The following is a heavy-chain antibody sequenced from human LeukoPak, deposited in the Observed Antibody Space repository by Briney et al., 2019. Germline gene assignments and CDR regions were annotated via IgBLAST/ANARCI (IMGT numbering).Heavy chain of an antibody. CDR1: GGSFSGYY. J-gene: IGHJ4*02. D-gene: IGHD2-15*01. CDR2: VGHDGGT. Sequence: SETLFLTCAVYGGSFSGYYWTLVRQTAGKGLEWIGEVGHDGGTNYNPSLKGRVTISIDTSKNQFSLRLSSVTAADTAIYYCSRVPATISRPCDSWGQGTLATVSS. V-gene: IGHV4-34*01. CDR3: SRVPATISRPCDS.